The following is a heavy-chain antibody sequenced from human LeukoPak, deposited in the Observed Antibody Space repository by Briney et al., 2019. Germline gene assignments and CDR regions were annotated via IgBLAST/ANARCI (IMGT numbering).Heavy chain of an antibody. CDR3: ARASGTYDY. D-gene: IGHD1-1*01. CDR2: ISSSRYI. Sequence: GGSLRLSCAASGFTFSSYSMNWVRQAPGKGLEWVSSISSSRYIYYADSVKGRFTISRDNAKNSLYLQMNSLRAEDTAVYYCARASGTYDYWGQGTLVTVSS. J-gene: IGHJ4*02. CDR1: GFTFSSYS. V-gene: IGHV3-21*01.